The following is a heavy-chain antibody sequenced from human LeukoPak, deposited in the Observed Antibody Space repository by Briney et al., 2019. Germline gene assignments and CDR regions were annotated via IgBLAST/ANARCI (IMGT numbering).Heavy chain of an antibody. Sequence: SETLSLTCTVSGGSISTYYWSWIRQPPGKGLEWIGYIYYSGSTNYNPSLKSRVTISVDTSKNQFSLKLSSVTADDTAVCYCARDQNYDFWIPFDYWGQGTLVTVSS. V-gene: IGHV4-59*01. CDR2: IYYSGST. D-gene: IGHD3-3*01. J-gene: IGHJ4*02. CDR3: ARDQNYDFWIPFDY. CDR1: GGSISTYY.